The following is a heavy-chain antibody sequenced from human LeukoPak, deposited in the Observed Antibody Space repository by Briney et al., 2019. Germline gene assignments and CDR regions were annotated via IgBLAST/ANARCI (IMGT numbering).Heavy chain of an antibody. Sequence: SETLSLACTVSGASFNTYYWSWIRQPPGKGLEWIGYIYASGSTNYNPSLESRVTMSVDTSKNQFSLKLSSVTAADTAVYYCARHAHEYSSLKKFDPWGQGTLVTVSS. D-gene: IGHD6-6*01. J-gene: IGHJ5*02. V-gene: IGHV4-4*09. CDR3: ARHAHEYSSLKKFDP. CDR2: IYASGST. CDR1: GASFNTYY.